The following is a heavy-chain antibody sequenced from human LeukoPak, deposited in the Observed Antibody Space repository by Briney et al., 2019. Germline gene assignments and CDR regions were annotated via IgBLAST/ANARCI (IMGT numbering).Heavy chain of an antibody. J-gene: IGHJ5*02. CDR3: ARPSFSSSYSRSVKNWFDP. V-gene: IGHV1-2*02. CDR2: INPNSGGT. CDR1: GYIFTDYY. D-gene: IGHD3-22*01. Sequence: ASVKVSFTTSGYIFTDYYIHWVRQAPGQGLEWMGWINPNSGGTNYSQMFQGRVTMTGDMSINTVYMELSRLTSDDTAVYYCARPSFSSSYSRSVKNWFDPWGQGTLVTVSS.